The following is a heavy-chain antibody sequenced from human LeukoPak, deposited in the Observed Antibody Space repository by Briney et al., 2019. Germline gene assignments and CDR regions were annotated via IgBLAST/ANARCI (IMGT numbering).Heavy chain of an antibody. D-gene: IGHD6-13*01. CDR2: INIDGSST. Sequence: GGSLRLSCAASGFTFTGYWMNWVRQAPGKGLVWVSHINIDGSSTNYADSVKGRFTISRDNAKNTLYLQMNSLRAEDTAVYYCARTIAPATLASWGQGTLVTVSS. CDR1: GFTFTGYW. CDR3: ARTIAPATLAS. J-gene: IGHJ4*02. V-gene: IGHV3-74*01.